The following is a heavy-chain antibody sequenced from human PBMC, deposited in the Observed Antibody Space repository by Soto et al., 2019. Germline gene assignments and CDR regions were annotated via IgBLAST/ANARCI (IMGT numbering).Heavy chain of an antibody. CDR2: IIVDSGNA. V-gene: IGHV1-58*01. CDR1: GCTFSYSS. CDR3: ATANNTSPFDY. D-gene: IGHD1-26*01. J-gene: IGHJ4*02. Sequence: SLKGSCTASGCTFSYSSVQCVRQARGQSLEWIGRIIVDSGNAKSAEKFTERVSMSWDMSTSTAFMELRSLSSDDTAVYYCATANNTSPFDYWGLGTLVTV.